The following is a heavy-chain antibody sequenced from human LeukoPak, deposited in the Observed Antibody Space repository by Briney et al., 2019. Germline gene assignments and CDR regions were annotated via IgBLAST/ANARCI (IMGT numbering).Heavy chain of an antibody. V-gene: IGHV4-39*07. CDR3: ARFWGAYDSSLYYYYMDV. J-gene: IGHJ6*03. Sequence: SETLSLTCTVSGGSISSSSYYWGWIRQPPGKGLEWIGSIYYSGSTYYSPSLKSRVTISLDTSRNQFSLRLNSVTAADTAVYYCARFWGAYDSSLYYYYMDVWGKGTTVTISS. D-gene: IGHD3-22*01. CDR1: GGSISSSSYY. CDR2: IYYSGST.